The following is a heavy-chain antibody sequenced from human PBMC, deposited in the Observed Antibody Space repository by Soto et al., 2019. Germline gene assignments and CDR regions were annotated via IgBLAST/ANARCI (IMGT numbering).Heavy chain of an antibody. D-gene: IGHD3-10*01. Sequence: QVNLQESGPGLVKPSQTLSLTCSVSGDSISTGGYYWSWIRQHPGKGLEWTGYIHSSGSTYYSPSLKSRISISSDISRNQFSLKLTSVTAADTAVYYCARHRGASFDYWGQGTLVTGSS. CDR2: IHSSGST. CDR3: ARHRGASFDY. V-gene: IGHV4-31*03. CDR1: GDSISTGGYY. J-gene: IGHJ4*02.